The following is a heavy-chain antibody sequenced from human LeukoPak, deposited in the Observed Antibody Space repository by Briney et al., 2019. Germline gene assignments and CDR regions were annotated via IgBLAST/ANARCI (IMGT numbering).Heavy chain of an antibody. D-gene: IGHD6-19*01. CDR2: IGDDGRNK. CDR1: GFTFSSYG. Sequence: GGSLRLSCAASGFTFSSYGMHWVRQAPGKGLEWVAVIGDDGRNKYYADSVKGRFIISRDNSKNTLYLQMNILRAEDTAVYYCARDMEQWLVQDWYFDLWGRGTLVTVSS. CDR3: ARDMEQWLVQDWYFDL. V-gene: IGHV3-33*01. J-gene: IGHJ2*01.